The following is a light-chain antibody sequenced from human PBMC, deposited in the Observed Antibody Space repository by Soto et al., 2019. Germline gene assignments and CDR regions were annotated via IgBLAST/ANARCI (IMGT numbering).Light chain of an antibody. Sequence: DIQMTQSPSTLSASVGDRVTITCRASQSISSWLAWYQQKPGRAPKLLIYQASSSEIGVPSRFSGSGSGTEFNLTISSLQPDDFATYYCQYYKESSTFGQGTRLEIK. CDR3: QYYKESST. V-gene: IGKV1-5*03. J-gene: IGKJ1*01. CDR2: QAS. CDR1: QSISSW.